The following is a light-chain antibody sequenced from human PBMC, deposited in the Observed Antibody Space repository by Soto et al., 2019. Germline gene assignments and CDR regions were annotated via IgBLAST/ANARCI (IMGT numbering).Light chain of an antibody. Sequence: DIQMTQSPSTLSGSVGDRVTITCRASQTISSWLAWYQQKPGKAPKLLIYKASTLKSGVPSRFRGSGSGTEFTLTISSLKPDDFATYYCQHYNSYPEAFGHGTKVDIK. CDR1: QTISSW. J-gene: IGKJ1*01. CDR3: QHYNSYPEA. V-gene: IGKV1-5*03. CDR2: KAS.